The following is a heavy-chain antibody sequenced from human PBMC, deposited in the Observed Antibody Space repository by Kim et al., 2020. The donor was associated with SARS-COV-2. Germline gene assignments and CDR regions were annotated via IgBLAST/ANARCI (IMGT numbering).Heavy chain of an antibody. D-gene: IGHD3-10*01. Sequence: SETLSLTCSVSGVSISSYYWSWIRQPPGKGLEWIGYIYYSGSANYNPSLRSRVTISVATTKNQFSLKLSSVTAADTAVYYCAGTVRGAYFDYWGRGALVTVSS. CDR3: AGTVRGAYFDY. CDR1: GVSISSYY. V-gene: IGHV4-59*08. CDR2: IYYSGSA. J-gene: IGHJ4*02.